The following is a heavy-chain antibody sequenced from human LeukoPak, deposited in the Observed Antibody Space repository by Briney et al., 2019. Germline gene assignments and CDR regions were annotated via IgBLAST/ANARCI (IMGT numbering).Heavy chain of an antibody. Sequence: ASVKVSCKSSGYTFTAYYIHWVRQAPGQGPEWMGWINPNSGDTDYAQGFQDRVTLTRDTSINTAYMELNRLRSDDTAVYYCARESGRWLQLKLNWFDPWGQGTLVTVSS. CDR1: GYTFTAYY. D-gene: IGHD5-24*01. CDR3: ARESGRWLQLKLNWFDP. CDR2: INPNSGDT. J-gene: IGHJ5*02. V-gene: IGHV1-2*02.